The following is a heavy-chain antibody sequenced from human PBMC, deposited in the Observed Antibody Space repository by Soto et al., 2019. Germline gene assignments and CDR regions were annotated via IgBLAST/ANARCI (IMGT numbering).Heavy chain of an antibody. CDR2: VYYTGST. CDR3: ARSVAVPGAHIDY. V-gene: IGHV4-59*01. CDR1: GGSISGSY. D-gene: IGHD6-19*01. Sequence: QVQLQESGPGLVKPSETLSLTCSVSGGSISGSYWSWIRQSPGKGLEWLGYVYYTGSTNYSPSLKSRVSISVDTSTNEFSLTLSSVTAADTAVYFCARSVAVPGAHIDYWGQGTQVTVSS. J-gene: IGHJ4*02.